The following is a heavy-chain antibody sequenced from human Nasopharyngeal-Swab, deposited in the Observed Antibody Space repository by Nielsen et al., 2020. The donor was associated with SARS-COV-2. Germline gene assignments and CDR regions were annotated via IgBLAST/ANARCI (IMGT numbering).Heavy chain of an antibody. V-gene: IGHV3-30*18. CDR2: ISYDGSNK. J-gene: IGHJ4*02. D-gene: IGHD3-22*01. Sequence: WIRQPPGQGLEWVAVISYDGSNKYYADSVKGRFTISRDNSKNTLYLQMNSLRAEDTAVYYCAKDPRPTYDSSGYGLDYWGQGTLVTVSS. CDR3: AKDPRPTYDSSGYGLDY.